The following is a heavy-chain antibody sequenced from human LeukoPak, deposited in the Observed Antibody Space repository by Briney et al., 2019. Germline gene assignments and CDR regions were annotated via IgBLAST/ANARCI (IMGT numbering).Heavy chain of an antibody. Sequence: SETLSLTCAVSGYSISSGYYWGWIRQPPGKGLEWIGSIYHSGSTYYNPSLKSRVTVSVDTSKNQFSLKLSSVTAADTAVYYCARHGVRMPGYSSGWPFDYWGQGTLVTVSS. V-gene: IGHV4-38-2*01. J-gene: IGHJ4*02. CDR3: ARHGVRMPGYSSGWPFDY. CDR1: GYSISSGYY. D-gene: IGHD6-19*01. CDR2: IYHSGST.